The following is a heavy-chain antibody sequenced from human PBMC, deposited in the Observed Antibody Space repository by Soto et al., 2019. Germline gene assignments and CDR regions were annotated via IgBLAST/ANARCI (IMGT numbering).Heavy chain of an antibody. CDR2: IYYSGST. Sequence: QVQLQESCPGLVKPSKTLSLTCTVSGGAISSGVYYWSWIRQHPGKGLEWIGYIYYSGSTYYNPSLKGRVTISVDTSKNQFSLKLSSVTAADTAVYYCARERIGSITMVRGVMGLSAFAIWGPGTMVTVSS. CDR3: ARERIGSITMVRGVMGLSAFAI. J-gene: IGHJ3*02. CDR1: GGAISSGVYY. V-gene: IGHV4-31*03. D-gene: IGHD3-10*01.